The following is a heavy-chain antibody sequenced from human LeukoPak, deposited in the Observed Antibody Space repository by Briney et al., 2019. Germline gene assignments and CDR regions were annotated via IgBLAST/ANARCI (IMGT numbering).Heavy chain of an antibody. D-gene: IGHD2-8*02. J-gene: IGHJ4*02. CDR1: GYTLTVYF. Sequence: ASVKVSCKASGYTLTVYFIHWVRKAPGQGLEWVGILNPRDGGTYFSPNFQGRVTLTSDTSTSTVYMELTSLRSEDTALYYCARSHRFCADGVCSDYWGQGTLVTVSS. CDR3: ARSHRFCADGVCSDY. CDR2: LNPRDGGT. V-gene: IGHV1-46*01.